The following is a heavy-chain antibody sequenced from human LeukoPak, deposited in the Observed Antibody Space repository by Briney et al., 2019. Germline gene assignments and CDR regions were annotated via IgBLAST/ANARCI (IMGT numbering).Heavy chain of an antibody. J-gene: IGHJ3*02. CDR3: ARDRGYDFWSGYFAVTTDAFDI. CDR1: GYSISSGYY. V-gene: IGHV4-61*01. CDR2: IYYSGST. Sequence: SETLSLTCAVSGYSISSGYYWGWIRQPPGKGLEWSGYIYYSGSTNYNPSLKSRVTISVDTSKNQFSLKLSSVTAADTAVYYCARDRGYDFWSGYFAVTTDAFDIWGQGTMVTVSS. D-gene: IGHD3-3*01.